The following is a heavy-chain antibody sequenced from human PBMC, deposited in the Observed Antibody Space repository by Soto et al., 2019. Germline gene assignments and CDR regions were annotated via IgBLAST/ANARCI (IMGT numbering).Heavy chain of an antibody. D-gene: IGHD1-1*01. CDR1: GGSISSGGYS. CDR2: IYHSGKA. J-gene: IGHJ5*01. Sequence: SETLSLTCAVSGGSISSGGYSWNWIRQPPGKGLEWIGYIYHSGKAYYNPSLKSRVIISVDNSENQFSLKVTSVTAADTALYYCARAGKQQLVRRDWFDPWGRGTLVTVSS. CDR3: ARAGKQQLVRRDWFDP. V-gene: IGHV4-30-2*01.